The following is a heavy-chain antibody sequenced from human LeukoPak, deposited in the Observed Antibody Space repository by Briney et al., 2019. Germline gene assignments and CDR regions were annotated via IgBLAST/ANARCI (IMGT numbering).Heavy chain of an antibody. CDR3: ARLGRDTAMATEDYYYYGMDV. D-gene: IGHD5-18*01. CDR2: IYDSGST. CDR1: GGSISSGNYY. J-gene: IGHJ6*02. V-gene: IGHV4-30-4*01. Sequence: SETLSLTCTVSGGSISSGNYYWSWIRQPPGKGLEWIGYIYDSGSTNYNPSLKSRVTISVDTSKNQFSLKLSSVTAADTAVYYCARLGRDTAMATEDYYYYGMDVWGQGTTVTVSS.